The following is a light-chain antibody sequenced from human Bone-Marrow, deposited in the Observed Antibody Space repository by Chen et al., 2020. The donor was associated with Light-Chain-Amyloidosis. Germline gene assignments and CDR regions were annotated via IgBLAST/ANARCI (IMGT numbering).Light chain of an antibody. CDR3: QSADSSGTYRV. CDR2: KDI. CDR1: ALPKQY. V-gene: IGLV3-25*03. J-gene: IGLJ3*02. Sequence: SDELTQPPSVSVSPGQTARITCSGDALPKQYAYWYQQKPGQAPVLVIYKDIERPSGIPGRFSASSSGTTVTLTISGVQAEDEADYYCQSADSSGTYRVFGGGTKLTVL.